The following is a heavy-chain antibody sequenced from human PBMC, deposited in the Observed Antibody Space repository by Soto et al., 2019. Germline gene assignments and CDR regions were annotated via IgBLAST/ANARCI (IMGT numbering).Heavy chain of an antibody. CDR3: TREPEGGNWFDP. J-gene: IGHJ5*02. CDR2: TNPYNGNT. Sequence: ASVKVSCKASGYTFTSYGISWVRQAPGQGLEWMGWTNPYNGNTNYAQKLQGRVTMTTDTSTSTAYMELRSLRSDDTAVYYCTREPEGGNWFDPWGQGPLVTVSS. D-gene: IGHD1-26*01. CDR1: GYTFTSYG. V-gene: IGHV1-18*01.